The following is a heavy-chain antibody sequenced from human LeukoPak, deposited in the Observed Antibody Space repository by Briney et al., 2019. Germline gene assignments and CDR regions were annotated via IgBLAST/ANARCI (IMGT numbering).Heavy chain of an antibody. CDR2: IIPIFGTA. V-gene: IGHV1-69*06. D-gene: IGHD2-15*01. CDR3: ARDYCSGGSCPRRAAFDI. Sequence: ASVKVSCKASGYTFTSYGISWVRQAPGQGLEWMGGIIPIFGTANYAQKFQGRVTITADKSTSTAYMELSSLRSEDTAVYYCARDYCSGGSCPRRAAFDIWGQGTMVTVSS. J-gene: IGHJ3*02. CDR1: GYTFTSYG.